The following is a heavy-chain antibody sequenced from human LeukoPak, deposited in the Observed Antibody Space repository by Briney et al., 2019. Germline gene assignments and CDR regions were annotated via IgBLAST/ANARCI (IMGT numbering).Heavy chain of an antibody. D-gene: IGHD2-15*01. CDR3: ARGYCSGGSCYRPPAF. J-gene: IGHJ4*02. V-gene: IGHV3-7*01. Sequence: PGGSLRLSCAASGFTFSSYWMTWVRQAPGKGLEWVANMNQDGSEKYYVDSVKGRFTISRDNAKNSLYLQMNSLRAADTAVYYCARGYCSGGSCYRPPAFWGQGTLVTVSS. CDR1: GFTFSSYW. CDR2: MNQDGSEK.